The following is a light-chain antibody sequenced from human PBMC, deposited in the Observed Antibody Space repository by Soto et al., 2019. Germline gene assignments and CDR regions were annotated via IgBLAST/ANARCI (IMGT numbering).Light chain of an antibody. V-gene: IGKV3-20*01. Sequence: EIVLTQSPGTVSFSPGERVTLSCRASQSVGSRWLAWYQQKPGQAPRVLIYGGSNRATGIPDRFSGSGSGTDFTLTISRLEPEDFAVYYCQQYYSSRTFGQGTKVEMK. J-gene: IGKJ1*01. CDR2: GGS. CDR1: QSVGSRW. CDR3: QQYYSSRT.